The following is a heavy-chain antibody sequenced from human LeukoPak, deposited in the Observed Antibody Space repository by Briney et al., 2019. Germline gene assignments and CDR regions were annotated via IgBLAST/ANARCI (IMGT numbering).Heavy chain of an antibody. CDR3: ARGDLADWDYYDSSGYYRLEAFDI. J-gene: IGHJ3*02. CDR2: INTNTGNP. CDR1: GYTFTHYA. D-gene: IGHD3-22*01. V-gene: IGHV7-4-1*02. Sequence: ASVKVSCKASGYTFTHYAMNWVRQAPGQGLEWMGWINTNTGNPTYAQAFTGRFVFSLDTSVSTAYLQISSPKAEDTAVYYCARGDLADWDYYDSSGYYRLEAFDIWGQGTMVTVSS.